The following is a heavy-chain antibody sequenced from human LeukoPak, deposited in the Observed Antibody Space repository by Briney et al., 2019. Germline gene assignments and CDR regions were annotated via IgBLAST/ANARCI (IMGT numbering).Heavy chain of an antibody. CDR2: IYYSGST. CDR1: GGSISSYY. V-gene: IGHV4-59*01. J-gene: IGHJ4*02. D-gene: IGHD3-22*01. Sequence: SETLSLTCTVSGGSISSYYWSWIRQPPGKGLEWIGYIYYSGSTNYNPSLKSRVTISVDTSKNQFSLKLSSVTAADTAVYYCARGPGSGYVYDYWGQGTLVTVSS. CDR3: ARGPGSGYVYDY.